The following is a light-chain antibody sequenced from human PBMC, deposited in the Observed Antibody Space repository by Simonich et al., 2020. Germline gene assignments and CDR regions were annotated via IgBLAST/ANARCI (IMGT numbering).Light chain of an antibody. CDR1: QSVLYSSNNKNY. CDR3: QQYYSTPWT. CDR2: WGS. V-gene: IGKV4-1*01. J-gene: IGKJ1*01. Sequence: DIVMTQSPDSLAVSLGERATINCKSSQSVLYSSNNKNYFAWYQQKPGQPPKLLIYWGSTRESGVPDRFSGSGSGKDFTLTISSLQAEDVAVYYCQQYYSTPWTFGQGTKVEIK.